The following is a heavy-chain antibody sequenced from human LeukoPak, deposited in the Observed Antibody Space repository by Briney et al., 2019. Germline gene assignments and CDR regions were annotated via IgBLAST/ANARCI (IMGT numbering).Heavy chain of an antibody. V-gene: IGHV4-59*01. D-gene: IGHD6-13*01. Sequence: SETLPLTCTISGGSISSYYWSWIRQPPGKGLEWIGYIYYSGSTNYNPSLKSRVTISVDTSKNQFSLKLSSVTAADTAVYYCARSVQQLVPPYFDYWGQGTLVTVSS. CDR3: ARSVQQLVPPYFDY. CDR2: IYYSGST. CDR1: GGSISSYY. J-gene: IGHJ4*02.